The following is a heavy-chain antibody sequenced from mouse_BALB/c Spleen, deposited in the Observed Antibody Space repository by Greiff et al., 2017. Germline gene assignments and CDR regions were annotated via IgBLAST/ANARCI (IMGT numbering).Heavy chain of an antibody. CDR2: INPSNGGT. J-gene: IGHJ2*01. CDR3: TRRVGMDY. CDR1: GYTFTSYY. Sequence: VQLQQSGAELVKPGASVKLSCKASGYTFTSYYMYWVKQRPGQGLEWIGEINPSNGGTNFNEKFKSKATLTVDKSSSTAYMQLSSLTSEDSAVYYCTRRVGMDYWGQGTTLTVSS. D-gene: IGHD1-1*02. V-gene: IGHV1S81*02.